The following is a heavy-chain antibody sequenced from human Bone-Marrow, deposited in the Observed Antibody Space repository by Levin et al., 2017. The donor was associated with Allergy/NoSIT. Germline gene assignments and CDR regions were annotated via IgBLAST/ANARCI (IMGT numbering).Heavy chain of an antibody. D-gene: IGHD2-2*01. CDR2: IKQDGSEK. V-gene: IGHV3-7*01. J-gene: IGHJ3*02. CDR1: GFTFSSYW. CDR3: ARDSPYCSSTSCSGVSAFDI. Sequence: GASVKVSCAASGFTFSSYWMSWVRQAPGKGLEWVANIKQDGSEKYYVDSVKGRFTISRDNAKNSLYLQMNSLRAEDTAVYYCARDSPYCSSTSCSGVSAFDIWGQGTMVTVSS.